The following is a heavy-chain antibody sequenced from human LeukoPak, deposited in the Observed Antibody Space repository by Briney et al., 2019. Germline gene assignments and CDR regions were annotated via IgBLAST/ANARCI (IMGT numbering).Heavy chain of an antibody. CDR3: ADTYYYDSSGYYFDY. CDR2: IIPILGIA. J-gene: IGHJ4*02. D-gene: IGHD3-22*01. Sequence: GASVKVSCKASGGTFSSYAISWVRQAPGQGLEWMGRIIPILGIANYAQKFQGRVTITADKSTSTAYKELSSLRSEDTAVYYCADTYYYDSSGYYFDYWGQGTLVTVSS. CDR1: GGTFSSYA. V-gene: IGHV1-69*04.